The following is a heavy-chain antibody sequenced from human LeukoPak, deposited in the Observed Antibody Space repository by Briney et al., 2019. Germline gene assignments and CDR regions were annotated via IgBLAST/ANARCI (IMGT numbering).Heavy chain of an antibody. CDR1: GFTVSSNY. V-gene: IGHV3-66*01. CDR2: IYSGGST. CDR3: AREISVTPGALDI. Sequence: PGGSLRLSCAASGFTVSSNYMSWVRQAPGKGLEWVSVIYSGGSTYYADSVKGRFTISRDNSKNTLYLQMNSLRAEDTAVYYCAREISVTPGALDIWGQGTMVTVSS. J-gene: IGHJ3*02. D-gene: IGHD4-17*01.